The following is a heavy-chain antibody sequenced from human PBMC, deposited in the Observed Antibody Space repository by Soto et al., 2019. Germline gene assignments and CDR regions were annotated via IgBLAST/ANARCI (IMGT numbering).Heavy chain of an antibody. D-gene: IGHD5-18*01. CDR1: GDSINGYY. J-gene: IGHJ4*02. CDR3: ARHMNRYGNEAFDY. Sequence: QVQLQESGPGLVKPSETLSLTCTVSGDSINGYYWSWIRQSPGNGLEWIAFIHYTGRTSYNPSLKSRLTISQDTSKNYFSLKLNSVTAADTAVYYCARHMNRYGNEAFDYWGQGTLVTVSS. V-gene: IGHV4-59*08. CDR2: IHYTGRT.